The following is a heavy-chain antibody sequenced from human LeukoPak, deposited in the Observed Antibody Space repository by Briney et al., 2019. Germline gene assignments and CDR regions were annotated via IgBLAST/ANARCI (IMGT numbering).Heavy chain of an antibody. D-gene: IGHD3-3*01. J-gene: IGHJ6*04. CDR3: ARSRFGVAKSGMDV. Sequence: PSQTLSLTCTVSGGPISSGDYYWSWIRQPPGKGLEWIGYIYYSGSTYYNPSLKSRVTISVDTSKNQFSLKLSSVTAADTAVYYCARSRFGVAKSGMDVWGKGTTVTVSS. CDR2: IYYSGST. V-gene: IGHV4-30-4*08. CDR1: GGPISSGDYY.